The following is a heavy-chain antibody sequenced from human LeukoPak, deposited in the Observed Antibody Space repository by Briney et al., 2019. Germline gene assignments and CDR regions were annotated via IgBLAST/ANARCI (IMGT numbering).Heavy chain of an antibody. CDR3: AKSYFDYSTYYSYYFNL. V-gene: IGHV4-4*09. J-gene: IGHJ4*02. Sequence: SETLSLICTVSGGSISGGYWSWIPQPPARGLEWIGYVYTSGSTNYNPSLKSRVTISVDTSKSQFALKLSSVTAADTAVYYCAKSYFDYSTYYSYYFNLWGQGALVTVSS. CDR1: GGSISGGY. CDR2: VYTSGST. D-gene: IGHD4-11*01.